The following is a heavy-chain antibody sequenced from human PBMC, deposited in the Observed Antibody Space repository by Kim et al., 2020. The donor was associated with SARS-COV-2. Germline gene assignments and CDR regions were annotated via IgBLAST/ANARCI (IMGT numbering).Heavy chain of an antibody. CDR3: ATDRKPRREAQFFPYYDSSGYYY. D-gene: IGHD3-22*01. J-gene: IGHJ4*02. CDR1: GYTLTELS. CDR2: FDPEDGET. Sequence: ASVKVSCKVSGYTLTELSMHWVRQAPGKGLEWMGGFDPEDGETIYAQKFQGRVTMTEDTSTDTAYMELSSLRSEDTAVYYCATDRKPRREAQFFPYYDSSGYYYWGQGTLVTVSS. V-gene: IGHV1-24*01.